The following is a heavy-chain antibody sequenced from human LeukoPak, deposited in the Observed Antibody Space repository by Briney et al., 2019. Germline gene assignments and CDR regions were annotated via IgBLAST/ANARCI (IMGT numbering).Heavy chain of an antibody. V-gene: IGHV1-58*01. CDR3: AADATPLVRGLIIAFGY. Sequence: SVKVSCKASGFTFSGSAVQWVRQARGQRLEWLGWIIVDSGKTHYLQKLQERVTITRDMSTSTAYMELSSLRSEDTAVYYCAADATPLVRGLIIAFGYWGQGTQVTVSS. CDR1: GFTFSGSA. CDR2: IIVDSGKT. D-gene: IGHD3-10*01. J-gene: IGHJ4*02.